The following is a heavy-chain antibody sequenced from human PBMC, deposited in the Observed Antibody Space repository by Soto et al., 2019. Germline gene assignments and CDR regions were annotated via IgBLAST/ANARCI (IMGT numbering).Heavy chain of an antibody. V-gene: IGHV3-23*01. Sequence: GGSLRLSCAASGFSFGGYSMSWVRQAPGKGLEWVSTISSRGDDTYYADSVRGHFTISRDNSKNSLYLDLNRLRAEDTAIYYCAKVITISGVAGVSHYFDNWGQGSLVTVSS. D-gene: IGHD3-3*01. J-gene: IGHJ4*02. CDR1: GFSFGGYS. CDR3: AKVITISGVAGVSHYFDN. CDR2: ISSRGDDT.